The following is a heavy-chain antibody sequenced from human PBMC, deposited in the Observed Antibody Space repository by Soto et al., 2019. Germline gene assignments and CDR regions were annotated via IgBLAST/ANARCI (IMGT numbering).Heavy chain of an antibody. J-gene: IGHJ5*02. Sequence: ASVKVSCKASGYTFTGYYMRWVRQAPGQGLEWMGWINPNSGGTNYAQKFQGWVTMTRDTSISTAYMELSRLGSDDTAVYYCARDAGRGYSGYDRSPMVSWFDPWGQGTLVTVSS. V-gene: IGHV1-2*04. D-gene: IGHD5-12*01. CDR3: ARDAGRGYSGYDRSPMVSWFDP. CDR2: INPNSGGT. CDR1: GYTFTGYY.